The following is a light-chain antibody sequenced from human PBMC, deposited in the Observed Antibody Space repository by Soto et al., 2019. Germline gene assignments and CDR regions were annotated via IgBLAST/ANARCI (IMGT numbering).Light chain of an antibody. Sequence: QSALTQPASVSGFPGQSITISCTGTSKDVGGYNFVSWYLKHPGKAPKLKIYDVNKRPSGVSNRFSGSKSGNTASLTISGLQAEDEADYYCISYSNTSTLYVFGTGTKLTVL. V-gene: IGLV2-14*01. CDR3: ISYSNTSTLYV. CDR2: DVN. J-gene: IGLJ1*01. CDR1: SKDVGGYNF.